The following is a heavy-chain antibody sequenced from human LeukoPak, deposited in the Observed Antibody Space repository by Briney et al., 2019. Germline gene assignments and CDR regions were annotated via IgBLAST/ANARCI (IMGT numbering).Heavy chain of an antibody. CDR2: IYHSGST. Sequence: PSETLSLTCTVSGGSISSFHWSWIRQPPGKGLEWIGYIYHSGSTNYSPSLKSRATISVDTSKNQFSLKLSTVTAADTAVYYCARDPLRYFDWADDAFDIWGQGTMVTVSS. V-gene: IGHV4-59*12. D-gene: IGHD3-9*01. J-gene: IGHJ3*02. CDR3: ARDPLRYFDWADDAFDI. CDR1: GGSISSFH.